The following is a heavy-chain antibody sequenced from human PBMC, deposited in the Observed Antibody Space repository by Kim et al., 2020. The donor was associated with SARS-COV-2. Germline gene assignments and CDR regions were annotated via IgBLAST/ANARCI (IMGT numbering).Heavy chain of an antibody. CDR2: T. D-gene: IGHD6-13*01. Sequence: TNYAQKCQGRVTMTRDTSISTAYMELSRLRSDDTAVYYCARFRQQLPFDYWGQGTLVTVSS. V-gene: IGHV1-2*02. CDR3: ARFRQQLPFDY. J-gene: IGHJ4*02.